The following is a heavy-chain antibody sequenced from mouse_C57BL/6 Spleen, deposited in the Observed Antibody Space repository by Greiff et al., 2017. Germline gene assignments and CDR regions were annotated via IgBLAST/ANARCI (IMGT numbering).Heavy chain of an antibody. D-gene: IGHD3-2*02. V-gene: IGHV1-52*01. Sequence: VQLQQPGAELVRPGSSVKLSCKASGYTFTSYWMHWVKQRPIQGLEWIGTIDPSDSETHYNQKFKDKATVTVDKSSSTAYMQLSSRTSEVSAVYYCARGMGDSSGYAWFACWGQGTLVTVSA. J-gene: IGHJ3*01. CDR1: GYTFTSYW. CDR3: ARGMGDSSGYAWFAC. CDR2: IDPSDSET.